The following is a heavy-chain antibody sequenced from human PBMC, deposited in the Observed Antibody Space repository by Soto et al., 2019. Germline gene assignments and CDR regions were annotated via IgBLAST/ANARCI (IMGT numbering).Heavy chain of an antibody. V-gene: IGHV4-61*01. CDR1: GGSVSNKTYY. CDR3: ARTTAVPNTLRSRYFFDY. D-gene: IGHD4-17*01. J-gene: IGHJ4*02. Sequence: SETLSLTCSVSGGSVSNKTYYWSWIRQPPGKRLEWIGYVYYSGTTNYNPSLKSRVTISVDLSKNQFSLRLSSVTTADAALYYCARTTAVPNTLRSRYFFDYWGQGTLVTVSS. CDR2: VYYSGTT.